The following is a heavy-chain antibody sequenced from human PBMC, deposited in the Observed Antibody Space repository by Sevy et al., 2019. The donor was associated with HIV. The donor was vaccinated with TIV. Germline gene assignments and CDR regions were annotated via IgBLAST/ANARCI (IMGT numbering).Heavy chain of an antibody. J-gene: IGHJ5*01. V-gene: IGHV3-9*01. Sequence: GGSLRLSCAVSGFMFDAYAMHWVRQSPGKGLEWVSSISWNGENMGYADFVKGRFTISRDNAKKSLYLQMNGLRVEDTALYYCSRLLILGWFDSWGQGTLVTVSS. D-gene: IGHD3-10*01. CDR3: SRLLILGWFDS. CDR1: GFMFDAYA. CDR2: ISWNGENM.